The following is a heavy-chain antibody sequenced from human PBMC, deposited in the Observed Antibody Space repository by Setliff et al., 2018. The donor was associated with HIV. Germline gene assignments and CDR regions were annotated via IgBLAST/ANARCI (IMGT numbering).Heavy chain of an antibody. CDR2: VNHSRRS. D-gene: IGHD4-17*01. CDR3: ARAYGDYGHYYYYLDV. CDR1: GGSFSGYY. J-gene: IGHJ6*03. V-gene: IGHV4-34*01. Sequence: LSLTGAVYGGSFSGYYWSWLRQPPGKGLEWIGEVNHSRRSNYNPSLKSRVAISVDMSKNQFSLRLNSVTAADTAVYYCARAYGDYGHYYYYLDVWGKGTTVTVSS.